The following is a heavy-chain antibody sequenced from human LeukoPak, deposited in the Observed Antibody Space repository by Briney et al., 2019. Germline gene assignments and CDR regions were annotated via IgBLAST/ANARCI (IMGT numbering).Heavy chain of an antibody. CDR1: GFTLSSYA. J-gene: IGHJ4*02. CDR2: ISGSGGST. V-gene: IGHV3-23*01. CDR3: ARDNSGSGSYIQLDY. D-gene: IGHD3-10*01. Sequence: GGSLRLSCAASGFTLSSYAMSWVRQAPGKGLEWVSAISGSGGSTYYADSVKGRFTISRDNSKNTLYLQMNSLRTEDTAVYYCARDNSGSGSYIQLDYWGQGTRVTVSS.